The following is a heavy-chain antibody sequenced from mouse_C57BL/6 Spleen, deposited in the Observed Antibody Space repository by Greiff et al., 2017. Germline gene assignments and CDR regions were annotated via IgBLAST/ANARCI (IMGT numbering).Heavy chain of an antibody. CDR2: IDPSDSYT. J-gene: IGHJ2*01. CDR1: GYTFTSYW. CDR3: ARRVLQSLFDY. Sequence: QVQLQQPGAELVKPGASVKLSCKASGYTFTSYWMQWVKQRPGQGLEWIGEIDPSDSYTNYNQKFKGKATLTVDPSSSTAYMQLSSLTSEDSAVYYCARRVLQSLFDYWGQGTTLTVSS. V-gene: IGHV1-50*01. D-gene: IGHD2-10*01.